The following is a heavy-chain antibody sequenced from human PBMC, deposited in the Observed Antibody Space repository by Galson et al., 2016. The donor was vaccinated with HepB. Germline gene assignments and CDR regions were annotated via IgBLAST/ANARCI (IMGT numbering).Heavy chain of an antibody. CDR1: GFTFSTYA. V-gene: IGHV3-23*01. Sequence: SLRLSCAASGFTFSTYAMTWVRQPPGKGLEWVSGVSGSASATHYADSVKRRFTLTRDNSKNMLFLQVNGLGAEDKAIDDCAKVGRAYSDIFNGVDWYFDLWGRGTLVTVSS. D-gene: IGHD3-9*01. CDR2: VSGSASAT. J-gene: IGHJ2*01. CDR3: AKVGRAYSDIFNGVDWYFDL.